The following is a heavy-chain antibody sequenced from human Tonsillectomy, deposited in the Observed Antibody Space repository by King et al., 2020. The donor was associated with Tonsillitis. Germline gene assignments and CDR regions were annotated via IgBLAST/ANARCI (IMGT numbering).Heavy chain of an antibody. CDR3: ARLQGGDYGDYFDY. Sequence: VQLQESGPGLVKPSETLSLTCTVSGGSISRYYWSWIRQPPGKGLEWIGYIYKSGTTNYNPSLKSRVTMSVDTSKNQFSLQVSSVTAADTAVYYCARLQGGDYGDYFDYWGQGTLVTVSS. CDR1: GGSISRYY. V-gene: IGHV4-59*08. J-gene: IGHJ4*02. D-gene: IGHD4-17*01. CDR2: IYKSGTT.